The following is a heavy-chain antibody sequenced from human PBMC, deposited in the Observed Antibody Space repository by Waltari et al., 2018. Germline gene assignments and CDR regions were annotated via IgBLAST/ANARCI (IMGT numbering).Heavy chain of an antibody. V-gene: IGHV4-34*01. CDR1: GGSFSRYY. D-gene: IGHD2-21*01. Sequence: QVQLQQWGAGLLKPSETLSLTCAVYGGSFSRYYWSWIRQPPGKGLEWIGEINHSGSTNYNPSLKSRVTISVDTSKNQFSLKLSSVTAADTAVYYCARGPRGGDFDYWGQGTLVTVSS. J-gene: IGHJ4*02. CDR2: INHSGST. CDR3: ARGPRGGDFDY.